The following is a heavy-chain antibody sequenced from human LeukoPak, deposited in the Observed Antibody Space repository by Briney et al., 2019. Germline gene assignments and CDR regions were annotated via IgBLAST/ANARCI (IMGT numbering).Heavy chain of an antibody. CDR2: ISRNSGDI. Sequence: GGSLRLSCAASGFSFDDYAMHWVRQAPGKGLEWVSGISRNSGDIDYAGSVKGRFTISRDNAKNSLDLQMNSLRAEDTALYYCAKASGSGMGWNFDLRGRGTLVTVSS. J-gene: IGHJ2*01. CDR1: GFSFDDYA. V-gene: IGHV3-9*01. D-gene: IGHD1-26*01. CDR3: AKASGSGMGWNFDL.